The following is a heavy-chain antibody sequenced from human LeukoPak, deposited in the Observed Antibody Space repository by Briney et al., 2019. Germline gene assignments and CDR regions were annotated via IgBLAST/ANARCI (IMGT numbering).Heavy chain of an antibody. CDR3: ARDRWGYSYGGD. D-gene: IGHD5-18*01. CDR1: GFNDYY. V-gene: IGHV3-11*04. CDR2: ISSNGRTM. J-gene: IGHJ4*02. Sequence: GGSLRLSCAASGFNDYYMSWVRQATGKGLEWISYISSNGRTMYYADSVKGRFTISRDNSKNSLYLQMNSLRAEDTAMYYCARDRWGYSYGGDWGQGTLVTVSS.